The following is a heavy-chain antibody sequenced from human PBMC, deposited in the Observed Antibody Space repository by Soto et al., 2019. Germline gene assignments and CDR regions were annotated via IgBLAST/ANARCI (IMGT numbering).Heavy chain of an antibody. D-gene: IGHD3-10*01. V-gene: IGHV3-30*18. CDR1: GFIFSKYG. CDR3: AKDLGSGKPYYYYAMDV. J-gene: IGHJ6*02. CDR2: ISYDGSNK. Sequence: QVQLMESGGGVVQPGRSLRLSCAASGFIFSKYGMHWVRQAPGKGLEWVAVISYDGSNKYYAESVKGRFIISRDKSENTLYLQMNSLRAEDTALYYCAKDLGSGKPYYYYAMDVWGQGTTVTVSS.